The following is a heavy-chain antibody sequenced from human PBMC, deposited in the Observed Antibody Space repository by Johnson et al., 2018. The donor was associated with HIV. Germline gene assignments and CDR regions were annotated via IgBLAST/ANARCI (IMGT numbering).Heavy chain of an antibody. V-gene: IGHV3-33*01. CDR3: ARGLVVPA. D-gene: IGHD2-2*01. CDR2: IWYDGSNK. J-gene: IGHJ3*01. CDR1: GFTFSSYG. Sequence: VQLVESGGDVVQPGRSLRLSCTASGFTFSSYGMHWVRQAPGKGLEWVAVIWYDGSNKYYVDSVKGRFTISRDNSKNTLYLQMNNLRAEDTAVYYCARGLVVPAWGQGTMVTVSS.